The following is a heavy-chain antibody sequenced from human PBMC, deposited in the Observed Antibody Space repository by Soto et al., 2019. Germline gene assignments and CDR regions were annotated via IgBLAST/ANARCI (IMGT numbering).Heavy chain of an antibody. CDR1: GGSISSSSYY. V-gene: IGHV4-39*01. Sequence: QLQLQESGPGLVKPSETLSLTCTVSGGSISSSSYYWGWIRQPPGKGLEWIGSIYYSGSTYYNPSLKSRVPISVDTSKNQFSLKLSSVTAADTAVYYCARRLRFLYGMDVWGQGTTVTVSS. CDR3: ARRLRFLYGMDV. J-gene: IGHJ6*02. D-gene: IGHD3-3*01. CDR2: IYYSGST.